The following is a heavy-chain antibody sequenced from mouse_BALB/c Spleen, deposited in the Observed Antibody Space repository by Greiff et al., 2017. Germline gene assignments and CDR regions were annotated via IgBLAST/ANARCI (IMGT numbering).Heavy chain of an antibody. J-gene: IGHJ4*01. CDR1: GFTFSSYA. D-gene: IGHD2-3*01. CDR2: ISSGGSYT. Sequence: EVMLVESGGGLVKPGGSLKLSCAASGFTFSSYAMSWVRQSPEKRLVWVAEISSGGSYTYYPDTVTGRFTISRDNAKNTLYLEMSSLRSEDTAMYYCARAIYDGYRYAMDYWGQGTSVTVSS. V-gene: IGHV5-9-4*01. CDR3: ARAIYDGYRYAMDY.